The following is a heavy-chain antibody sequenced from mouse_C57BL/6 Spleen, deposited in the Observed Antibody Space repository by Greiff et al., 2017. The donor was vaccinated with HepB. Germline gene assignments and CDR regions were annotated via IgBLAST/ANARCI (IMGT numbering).Heavy chain of an antibody. V-gene: IGHV1-59*01. CDR1: GYTFTSYW. J-gene: IGHJ3*01. CDR3: ARSDGNPFAY. CDR2: IDPSDSYT. Sequence: QVQLQESGAELVRPGTSVKLSCKASGYTFTSYWMHWVKQRPGQGLEWIGVIDPSDSYTNYNQKFKGKATLTVDTSSSTAYMQLSSLTSEDSAVYYCARSDGNPFAYWGQGTLVTVSA. D-gene: IGHD2-1*01.